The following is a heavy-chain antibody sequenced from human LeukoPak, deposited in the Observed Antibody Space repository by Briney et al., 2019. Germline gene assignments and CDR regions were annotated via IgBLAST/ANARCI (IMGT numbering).Heavy chain of an antibody. V-gene: IGHV3-74*01. D-gene: IGHD1-7*01. Sequence: GGSLRLSCAASGFTFRNYWMHWVRQAPGEGLVWVSRIKTDGSTTNYPVSVKGRFTISRDNAKNTLYLQLNSLRAEDTAVYYCVSAWGTTDDYWGQGTLVTVSS. J-gene: IGHJ4*02. CDR1: GFTFRNYW. CDR2: IKTDGSTT. CDR3: VSAWGTTDDY.